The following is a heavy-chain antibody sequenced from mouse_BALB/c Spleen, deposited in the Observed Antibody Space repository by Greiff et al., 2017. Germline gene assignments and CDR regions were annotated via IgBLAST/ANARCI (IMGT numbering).Heavy chain of an antibody. Sequence: EVQLVESGPGLVKPSQSLSLTCSVTGYSITSGYYWNWIRQFPGNKLEWMGYISYDGSNNYNPSLKNRISITRDTSKNQFFLKLNSVTTEDTATYYCARDPYGYDGAAYWGQGTLVTVSA. CDR3: ARDPYGYDGAAY. V-gene: IGHV3-6*02. CDR1: GYSITSGYY. J-gene: IGHJ3*01. CDR2: ISYDGSN. D-gene: IGHD2-2*01.